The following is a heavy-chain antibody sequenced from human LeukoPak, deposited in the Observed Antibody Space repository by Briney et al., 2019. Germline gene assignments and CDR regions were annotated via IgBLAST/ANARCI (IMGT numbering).Heavy chain of an antibody. J-gene: IGHJ4*02. CDR3: ARDSGSGSWYDY. V-gene: IGHV4-59*01. CDR1: GDSISSYY. Sequence: PSETLSLTCTVSGDSISSYYWSWIRQSPGKGLEWIGYIYHSGSTNYNPPLKSRVTIPIDTSKNQFSLKLSSVTAADTAVYYGARDSGSGSWYDYWGQGTLVTVSS. D-gene: IGHD6-13*01. CDR2: IYHSGST.